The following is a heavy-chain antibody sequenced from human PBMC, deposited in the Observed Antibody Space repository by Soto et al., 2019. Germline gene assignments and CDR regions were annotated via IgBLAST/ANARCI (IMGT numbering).Heavy chain of an antibody. CDR1: GGSITNYY. D-gene: IGHD2-15*01. J-gene: IGHJ4*02. Sequence: LSLTCTVSGGSITNYYWAWIRQPAGKGLEWIGRIYTSGSTNYNPSLKSRVTMSVDTSKNQFSLKLSSVTAADTAVYYCARDETVLGFDYWGQGTLVTSPQ. CDR2: IYTSGST. V-gene: IGHV4-4*07. CDR3: ARDETVLGFDY.